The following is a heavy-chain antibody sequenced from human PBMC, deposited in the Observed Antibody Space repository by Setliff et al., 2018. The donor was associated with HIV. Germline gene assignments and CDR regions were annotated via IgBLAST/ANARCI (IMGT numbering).Heavy chain of an antibody. D-gene: IGHD3-16*01. CDR2: IYSSGST. CDR3: ARDRLSAFDP. CDR1: GGSISSSNYY. Sequence: SETLSLTCNVSGGSISSSNYYWAWIRQPAGKGLEWIGHIYSSGSTNYNPSLKSRVTISVDRSKNQFSLKLSSVTAADTAVYYCARDRLSAFDPWGQGTLVTVSS. J-gene: IGHJ5*02. V-gene: IGHV4-61*09.